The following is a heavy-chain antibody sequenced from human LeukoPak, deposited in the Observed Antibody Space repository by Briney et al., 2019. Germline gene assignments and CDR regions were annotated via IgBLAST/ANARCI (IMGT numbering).Heavy chain of an antibody. CDR2: LSGSGITT. J-gene: IGHJ4*01. CDR1: GFTFSNSA. Sequence: GGSLRLSCAASGFTFSNSAMSWVRRAPGKGLEWVSTLSGSGITTYYADSVKGRFTVSRDNSKNTLYLQMNSLRAEDTAVYYCAKGIYSSGWSYFDYWGHGTLVTVSS. D-gene: IGHD6-19*01. V-gene: IGHV3-23*01. CDR3: AKGIYSSGWSYFDY.